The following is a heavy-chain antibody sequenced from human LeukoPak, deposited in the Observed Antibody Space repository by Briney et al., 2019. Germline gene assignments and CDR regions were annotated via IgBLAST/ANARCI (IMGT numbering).Heavy chain of an antibody. D-gene: IGHD6-13*01. CDR2: TNPYSGDT. CDR1: GYTFTGYH. Sequence: ASVKVSCKASGYTFTGYHIHWVRQAPGQGLEWMGRTNPYSGDTNFAQKSQGRVTMTRDTSITTAYMDLSSLTPDDTAVYFCARDQGSLTRSWYTGYWGQGTQVTVSS. CDR3: ARDQGSLTRSWYTGY. V-gene: IGHV1-2*06. J-gene: IGHJ4*02.